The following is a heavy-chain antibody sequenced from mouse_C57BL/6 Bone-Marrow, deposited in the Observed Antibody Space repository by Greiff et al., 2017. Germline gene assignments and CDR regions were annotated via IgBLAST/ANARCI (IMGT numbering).Heavy chain of an antibody. Sequence: QVQLQQPGAELVMPGASVKLSCKASGYTFTSYWMHWVKQRPGQGLEWIGEIDPSDSYTNYNQKFKGKSTLTVDKSSSTAYMQLSSLTSEYSAVYYCARYLLLSPYWYFDVWGTGTTVTVSS. CDR1: GYTFTSYW. J-gene: IGHJ1*03. D-gene: IGHD2-1*01. CDR3: ARYLLLSPYWYFDV. V-gene: IGHV1-69*01. CDR2: IDPSDSYT.